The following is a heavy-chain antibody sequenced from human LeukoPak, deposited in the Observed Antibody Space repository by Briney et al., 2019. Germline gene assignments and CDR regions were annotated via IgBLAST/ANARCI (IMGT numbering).Heavy chain of an antibody. V-gene: IGHV3-21*01. Sequence: PGGSRRLSCAASGFTFSSYSMNWVRQAPGKGLEWVSSISSSSSYIYYADSAKGRFTISRDNAKNSLYLQMNSLRAEDTAVYYCAELGITMIGGVWGKGTTVTISS. CDR1: GFTFSSYS. CDR2: ISSSSSYI. CDR3: AELGITMIGGV. D-gene: IGHD3-10*02. J-gene: IGHJ6*04.